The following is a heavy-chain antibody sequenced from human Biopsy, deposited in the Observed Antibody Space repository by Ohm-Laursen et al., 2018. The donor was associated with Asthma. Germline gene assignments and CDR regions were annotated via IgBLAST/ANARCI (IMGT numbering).Heavy chain of an antibody. Sequence: SLRLSCAASGFTFMTYGMHWVRQVPGKGLEWVATVGSDEGYTDHADSVKGRFTISRDNSKNTLHLQMNSLSPEDTAVYYCARDFSRAIMIGGGREHYFDFWGQGTLVTVSS. V-gene: IGHV3-33*01. CDR2: VGSDEGYT. CDR3: ARDFSRAIMIGGGREHYFDF. J-gene: IGHJ4*02. D-gene: IGHD3-16*01. CDR1: GFTFMTYG.